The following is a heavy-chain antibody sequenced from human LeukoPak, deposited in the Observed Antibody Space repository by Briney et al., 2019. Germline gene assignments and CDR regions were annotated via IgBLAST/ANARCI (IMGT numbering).Heavy chain of an antibody. CDR1: GGSISSYY. Sequence: SETLSLTCNVFGGSISSYYWSWIRQPPGKGLEWIGYIDYSGSTNCNPSLRSRVSMSVDTSKNQFSLKMRSVTAADTAVYYCARGGSGYILDYWGQGTLSPSPQ. V-gene: IGHV4-59*01. CDR2: IDYSGST. D-gene: IGHD3-3*01. J-gene: IGHJ4*02. CDR3: ARGGSGYILDY.